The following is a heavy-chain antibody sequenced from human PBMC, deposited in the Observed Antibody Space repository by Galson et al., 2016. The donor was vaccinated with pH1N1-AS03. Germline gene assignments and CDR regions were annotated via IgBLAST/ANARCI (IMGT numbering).Heavy chain of an antibody. V-gene: IGHV3-9*01. D-gene: IGHD3/OR15-3a*01. Sequence: SLRLSCAVSGFRFDDYAMHCVRQAPGKGLEWVSSISWNSNKIDYADSVKGRFTISRDSAKNSLNLQMNSLRAEDTALYYCIKGGAASADFFDIWGQGTMVTVSS. J-gene: IGHJ3*02. CDR1: GFRFDDYA. CDR3: IKGGAASADFFDI. CDR2: ISWNSNKI.